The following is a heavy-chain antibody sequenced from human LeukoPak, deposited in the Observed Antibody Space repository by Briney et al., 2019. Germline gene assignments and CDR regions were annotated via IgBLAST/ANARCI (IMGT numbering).Heavy chain of an antibody. Sequence: LPGRSLRLSCAASGFTFSTYAMSWVRQAPGKGLEWVSVISQSGDTTYYADSVKGRFTISRDNSKNTLYLQMNSLRTEDTAVYYCAKDLLSQLVARCFDYRGQGTLVTVSS. D-gene: IGHD6-13*01. CDR3: AKDLLSQLVARCFDY. V-gene: IGHV3-23*01. J-gene: IGHJ4*02. CDR2: ISQSGDTT. CDR1: GFTFSTYA.